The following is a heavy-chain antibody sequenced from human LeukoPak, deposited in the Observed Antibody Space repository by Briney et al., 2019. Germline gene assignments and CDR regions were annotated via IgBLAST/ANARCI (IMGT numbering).Heavy chain of an antibody. CDR1: GYTFTGYY. V-gene: IGHV1-2*02. D-gene: IGHD3-16*01. Sequence: SSGKVSCKPSGYTFTGYYIHWVRQAPGQGLEWMGWIIPKSGGTNYAQKFQGRVTMTRDTSISTAYMELSRLRSDDTAVYYCARDGVGAGKTFDYWGQGTQVTVSS. J-gene: IGHJ4*02. CDR3: ARDGVGAGKTFDY. CDR2: IIPKSGGT.